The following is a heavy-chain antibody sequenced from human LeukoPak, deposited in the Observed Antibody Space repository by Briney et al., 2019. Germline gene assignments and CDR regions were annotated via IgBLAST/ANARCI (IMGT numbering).Heavy chain of an antibody. CDR1: GYTFIDYY. Sequence: GASVKVSCKASGYTFIDYYMHWVRQAPGQGLEWMGWINPNSGGTKYAQKFQGRVTMTRDTSISTAYMELSRLRSDDTAVYYCAGVYYDGGGSFDYWGQGTLVTVSS. CDR3: AGVYYDGGGSFDY. V-gene: IGHV1-2*02. J-gene: IGHJ4*02. D-gene: IGHD3-22*01. CDR2: INPNSGGT.